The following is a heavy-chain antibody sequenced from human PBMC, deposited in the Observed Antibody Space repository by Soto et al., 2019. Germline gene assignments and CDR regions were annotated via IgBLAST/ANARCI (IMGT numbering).Heavy chain of an antibody. CDR2: INAGNGNT. CDR1: GYTFTSYA. Sequence: QVQLVQSGAEVKKPGASVKVSCKASGYTFTSYAMHWVRQAPGQRLEWMGWINAGNGNTKYSQKFQGRVTITRDTFASTAYMELSSLRSEDTAVYYCAGGSGWSNFDYWGQGTLVTVSS. J-gene: IGHJ4*02. D-gene: IGHD6-19*01. CDR3: AGGSGWSNFDY. V-gene: IGHV1-3*01.